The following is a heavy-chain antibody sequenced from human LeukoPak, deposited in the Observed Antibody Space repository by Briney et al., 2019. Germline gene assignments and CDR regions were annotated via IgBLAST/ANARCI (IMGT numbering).Heavy chain of an antibody. D-gene: IGHD5-18*01. J-gene: IGHJ4*02. Sequence: GGSLRLSCAASGLNLSGSALHWVRQASGKGLEWIGRIRSKANNYATAYAASVQGRFTISRDDSKNTASLQMDSLKSEDTAVYYCAKGIELWLTYFDHWGQGTLVTASS. CDR3: AKGIELWLTYFDH. CDR1: GLNLSGSA. V-gene: IGHV3-73*01. CDR2: IRSKANNYAT.